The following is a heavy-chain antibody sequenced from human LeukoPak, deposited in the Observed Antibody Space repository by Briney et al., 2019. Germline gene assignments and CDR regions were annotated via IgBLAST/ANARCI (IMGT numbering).Heavy chain of an antibody. Sequence: SETLSLTCAVYGGSFSGYYWSWIRQPPGKGLEWIGEINHSGSTNYNPSLKSRVTISVDTSKNQFSLKLSSVTAADTAVYYCARSGDSSGYFSYNWFDPWGQGTLVTVSS. CDR2: INHSGST. D-gene: IGHD3-22*01. J-gene: IGHJ5*02. V-gene: IGHV4-34*01. CDR1: GGSFSGYY. CDR3: ARSGDSSGYFSYNWFDP.